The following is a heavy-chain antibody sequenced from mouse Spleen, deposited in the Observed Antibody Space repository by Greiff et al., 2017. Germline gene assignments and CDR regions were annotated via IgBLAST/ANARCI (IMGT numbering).Heavy chain of an antibody. CDR1: GYTFTDYE. J-gene: IGHJ2*01. CDR2: IDPETGGT. CDR3: TRYTTVVASDY. Sequence: VQVVESGAELVRPGASVTLSCKASGYTFTDYEMHWVKQTPVHGLEWIGAIDPETGGTAYNQKFKGKATLTADKSSSTAYMELRSLTSEDSAVYYCTRYTTVVASDYWGQGTTLTVSS. V-gene: IGHV1-15*01. D-gene: IGHD1-1*01.